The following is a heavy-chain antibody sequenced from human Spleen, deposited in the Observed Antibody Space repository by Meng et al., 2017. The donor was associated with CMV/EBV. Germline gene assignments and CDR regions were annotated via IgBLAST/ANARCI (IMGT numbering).Heavy chain of an antibody. V-gene: IGHV1-18*01. D-gene: IGHD7-27*01. CDR1: GYPFISYG. J-gene: IGHJ4*02. Sequence: ASVKVSCKTSGYPFISYGISWVRQAPGKGLEWMGWISGYNGRTNYAQSFQGRLTLTTDTSTSTAYMELRNLRSDDTAVYYCARGRTGDLSYFDCWGQGTLVTVSS. CDR2: ISGYNGRT. CDR3: ARGRTGDLSYFDC.